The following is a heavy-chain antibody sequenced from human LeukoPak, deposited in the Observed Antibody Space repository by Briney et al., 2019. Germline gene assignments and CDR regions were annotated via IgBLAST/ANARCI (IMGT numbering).Heavy chain of an antibody. CDR1: GFTFTNAW. J-gene: IGHJ4*02. Sequence: PGGSLRLSCAASGFTFTNAWMSWVRQAPGKGLEWVGRIKSKTDGGTTDYPAPVKGRFTISRDDSKNTLYLQMNSLKTEDTAVYYCTTYDSSSGFDHWGQGTLVTVSS. CDR2: IKSKTDGGTT. CDR3: TTYDSSSGFDH. D-gene: IGHD6-6*01. V-gene: IGHV3-15*01.